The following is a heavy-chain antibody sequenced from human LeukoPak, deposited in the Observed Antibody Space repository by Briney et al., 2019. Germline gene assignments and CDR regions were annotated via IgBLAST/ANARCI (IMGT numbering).Heavy chain of an antibody. D-gene: IGHD3-22*01. CDR1: GYSFTSYW. CDR2: IYPGDSDT. J-gene: IGHJ5*02. Sequence: GGSLKISFKGSGYSFTSYWIGWVRQMPGKGLGWMGIIYPGDSDTRYSPSFQGQVTISADKSISTAYLQWSSLKASDTAMYYCARDYDSSGSWFDPWGQGTLVTVSS. V-gene: IGHV5-51*01. CDR3: ARDYDSSGSWFDP.